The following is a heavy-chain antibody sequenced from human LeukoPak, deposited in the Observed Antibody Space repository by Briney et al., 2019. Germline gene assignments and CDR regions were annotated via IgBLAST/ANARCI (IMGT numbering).Heavy chain of an antibody. Sequence: GGSLRLSCAASGFTFSSYAMHWVRQAPGKGLEWVAVISYDGSNKYYADSVKGRFTISRDNSKNTLYLQMNSLRAEDTAVYYCARAASRGIAAAGKGNWFDPWGQGTLVTVSS. CDR1: GFTFSSYA. D-gene: IGHD6-13*01. CDR2: ISYDGSNK. V-gene: IGHV3-30-3*01. CDR3: ARAASRGIAAAGKGNWFDP. J-gene: IGHJ5*02.